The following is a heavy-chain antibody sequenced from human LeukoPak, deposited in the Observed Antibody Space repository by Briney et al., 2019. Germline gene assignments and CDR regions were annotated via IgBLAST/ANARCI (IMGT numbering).Heavy chain of an antibody. V-gene: IGHV3-23*01. Sequence: GGSLRLSCAASGFTFSSYWMNWARQAPGKGLEWVSATSGCGGSTYYADSVKGRFTISRDNSKNTLYLQVNSLRAEDAAVYYCAKEQWSELYYFDYWGQGTLVTVSS. J-gene: IGHJ4*02. CDR1: GFTFSSYW. CDR2: TSGCGGST. CDR3: AKEQWSELYYFDY. D-gene: IGHD2-15*01.